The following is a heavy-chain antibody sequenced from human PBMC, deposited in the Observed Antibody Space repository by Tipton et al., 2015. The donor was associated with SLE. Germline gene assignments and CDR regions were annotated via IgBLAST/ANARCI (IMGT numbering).Heavy chain of an antibody. CDR2: IRSDGSKK. V-gene: IGHV3-30*02. J-gene: IGHJ4*02. Sequence: SLRLSCAASGFTFNSYGMHWVLHAPGRGLGWVAFIRSDGSKKYYAESVKGRFTISRDDSKNTLYLQMNSLRPEDTAVYYCAKVLPIAAAGPDCWGQGTLVTVSS. CDR3: AKVLPIAAAGPDC. D-gene: IGHD6-13*01. CDR1: GFTFNSYG.